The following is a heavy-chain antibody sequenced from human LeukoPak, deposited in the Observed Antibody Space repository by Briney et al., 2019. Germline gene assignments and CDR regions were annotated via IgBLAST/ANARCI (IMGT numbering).Heavy chain of an antibody. J-gene: IGHJ6*02. D-gene: IGHD3-3*01. CDR3: ARRSDYYYYGMDV. CDR1: GGSISSYY. V-gene: IGHV4-59*01. Sequence: SQTLSLTCTVSGGSISSYYWSWIRQPPGKGLEWIGYIYYSGSTNYNPSLKSRVTISVDTSKNQFSLKLSSVTAADTAVYYCARRSDYYYYGMDVWGQGTTVTVSS. CDR2: IYYSGST.